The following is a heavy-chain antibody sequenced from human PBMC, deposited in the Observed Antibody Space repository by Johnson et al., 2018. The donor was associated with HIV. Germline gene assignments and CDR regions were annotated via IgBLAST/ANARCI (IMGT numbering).Heavy chain of an antibody. CDR1: GFTFSRFA. Sequence: VQLVESGGGLVQPGGSLRLSCAASGFTFSRFAMHWVRQAPGKGLEWVANIKQDGSEKYYVDSVKGRFTISRDNAKNSLYLQMNSLRAEDTAVYYCARGGSGSAQKGGDAFDIWGQGTLVTVSS. CDR2: IKQDGSEK. D-gene: IGHD1-26*01. CDR3: ARGGSGSAQKGGDAFDI. V-gene: IGHV3-7*03. J-gene: IGHJ3*02.